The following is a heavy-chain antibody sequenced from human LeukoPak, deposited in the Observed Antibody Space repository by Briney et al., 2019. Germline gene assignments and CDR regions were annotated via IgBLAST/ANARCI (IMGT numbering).Heavy chain of an antibody. CDR3: ARDVPMVWNYHYYMDV. CDR2: ISAYNGNT. V-gene: IGHV1-18*01. D-gene: IGHD3-10*01. CDR1: GYTFTSYG. J-gene: IGHJ6*03. Sequence: ASVKVSCKASGYTFTSYGISWVRQAPGQGLEWMGWISAYNGNTNYAQKLQGRVTMTTDTSTSTAYMELRSLRSDDTAVYYCARDVPMVWNYHYYMDVWGKGTTVTVSS.